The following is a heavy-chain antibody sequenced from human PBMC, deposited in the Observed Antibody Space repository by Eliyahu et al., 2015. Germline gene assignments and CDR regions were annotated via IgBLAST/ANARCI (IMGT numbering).Heavy chain of an antibody. CDR3: SRPGLSGTAGY. Sequence: EVQLVESGGGLVQPGGSLKLSCVASGFTFSGSAMHWVRQASGQGLEWVGRIRSKANSYATEYAASVKGRFTISRDDSKNMVYLQMNSLKTEDTAVYYCSRPGLSGTAGYWGQGTLVTVSS. D-gene: IGHD1-20*01. V-gene: IGHV3-73*01. CDR1: GFTFSGSA. CDR2: IRSKANSYAT. J-gene: IGHJ4*02.